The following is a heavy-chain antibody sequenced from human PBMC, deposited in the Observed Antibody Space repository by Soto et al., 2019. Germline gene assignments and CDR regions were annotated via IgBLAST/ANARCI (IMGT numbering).Heavy chain of an antibody. CDR1: GFTFSSYS. D-gene: IGHD1-7*01. Sequence: EVQLVESGGGLVKPGGSLRLSCAASGFTFSSYSMNWVRQVPGKGLEWVSSISSSSSYIYYADSVKGRFTISRDNAKNSLYLQMNSLRAEDTAVYYCARDLRTTIRPRQYYFDYWGQGTLVTVSS. CDR2: ISSSSSYI. J-gene: IGHJ4*02. CDR3: ARDLRTTIRPRQYYFDY. V-gene: IGHV3-21*01.